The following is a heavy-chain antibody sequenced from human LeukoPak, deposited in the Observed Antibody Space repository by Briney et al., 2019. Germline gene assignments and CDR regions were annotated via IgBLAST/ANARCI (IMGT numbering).Heavy chain of an antibody. CDR1: GGSISSYY. CDR2: IYYSGST. J-gene: IGHJ4*02. CDR3: ARVRGEGASWYDYFDY. D-gene: IGHD6-13*01. V-gene: IGHV4-59*01. Sequence: PSETLSLTCTVSGGSISSYYWSWIRQPPGKGQEWIGYIYYSGSTNYNPSLKSRVTISVDTSKNQFSLKLSSVTAADTAVYYCARVRGEGASWYDYFDYWGQGTLVTVSS.